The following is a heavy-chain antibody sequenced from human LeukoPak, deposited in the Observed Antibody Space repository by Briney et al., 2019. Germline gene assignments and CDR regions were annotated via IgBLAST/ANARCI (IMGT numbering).Heavy chain of an antibody. CDR1: GLTFSGYW. CDR2: IDNDGSGT. J-gene: IGHJ4*02. Sequence: GGSLRLSCAASGLTFSGYWMLWARQAPGKGLVWVSRIDNDGSGTTYADFVKGRFTISRDNAKNTLYLQMSSLRGEDTAVYYCARAAYKSSPDYWGQGSLVTVSS. CDR3: ARAAYKSSPDY. D-gene: IGHD1-14*01. V-gene: IGHV3-74*01.